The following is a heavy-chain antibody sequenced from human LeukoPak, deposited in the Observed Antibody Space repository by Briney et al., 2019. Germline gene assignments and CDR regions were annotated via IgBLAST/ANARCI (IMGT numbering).Heavy chain of an antibody. V-gene: IGHV3-49*04. D-gene: IGHD5-18*01. Sequence: PGGSLRLSCTGSGFTFGDHAMSWVRQAPGKGLEWVGFIRSKAYRGTTEYAASVKGRFTISRDDSASTAYLQMNSLRTEDTAVYYCARGPIQLWIHNAMDVWGQGTTVTVPS. J-gene: IGHJ6*02. CDR2: IRSKAYRGTT. CDR3: ARGPIQLWIHNAMDV. CDR1: GFTFGDHA.